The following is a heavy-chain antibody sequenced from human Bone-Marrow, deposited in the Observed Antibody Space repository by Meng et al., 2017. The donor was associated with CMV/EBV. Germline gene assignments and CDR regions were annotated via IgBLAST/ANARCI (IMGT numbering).Heavy chain of an antibody. Sequence: SETLSLTCTVSGGSISSSSYYWGWIRQPPGKGLEWIGSIYYSGSTYYNPSLKSRVTISVDTSKNQFSLKLSSVTAADTAVYYCARVAYSTVVVPALGAFDIWGQGTMVTVSS. CDR1: GGSISSSSYY. CDR2: IYYSGST. D-gene: IGHD2-2*01. J-gene: IGHJ3*02. CDR3: ARVAYSTVVVPALGAFDI. V-gene: IGHV4-39*07.